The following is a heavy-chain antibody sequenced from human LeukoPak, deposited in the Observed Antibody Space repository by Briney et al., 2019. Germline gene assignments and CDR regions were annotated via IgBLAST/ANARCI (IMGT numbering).Heavy chain of an antibody. V-gene: IGHV4-34*01. CDR2: INHSGST. J-gene: IGHJ5*02. CDR3: ARGRGNWNYGGFDP. D-gene: IGHD1-7*01. CDR1: GGSFSGYY. Sequence: SETLSLTCAVYGGSFSGYYWSWIRQPPGKGLEWIGEINHSGSTNYNPSLKSRVTISVDTSKNQFSLKLSSVTAADTAVYYCARGRGNWNYGGFDPWGQGTLVTVSS.